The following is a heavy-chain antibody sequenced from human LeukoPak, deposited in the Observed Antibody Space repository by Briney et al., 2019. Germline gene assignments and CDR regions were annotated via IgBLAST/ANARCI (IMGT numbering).Heavy chain of an antibody. Sequence: GESLKISCKGSGYSFTSYRIGWVRQMPGKGLEWMGIIYPGDSDTRYSPSFQGQVTISADKSISTAYLQWSSLKASDTAMYYCAGGPYYDFWSGYYDYWGQGTLVTVSS. CDR3: AGGPYYDFWSGYYDY. CDR2: IYPGDSDT. V-gene: IGHV5-51*01. J-gene: IGHJ4*02. D-gene: IGHD3-3*01. CDR1: GYSFTSYR.